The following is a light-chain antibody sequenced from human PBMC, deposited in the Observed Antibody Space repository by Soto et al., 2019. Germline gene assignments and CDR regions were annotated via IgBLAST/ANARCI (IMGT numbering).Light chain of an antibody. CDR2: EVT. V-gene: IGLV2-8*01. J-gene: IGLJ3*02. Sequence: QSALTQPPSASGSPGQSVTISCTGTSSDVGGYNYVSWYKQYPGRAPKLRIYEVTKRPSGVPDRFSGSKSGNTASLTVSGLQAEDEADYYCSSYAASNNFYFVFGGGTKLTVL. CDR3: SSYAASNNFYFV. CDR1: SSDVGGYNY.